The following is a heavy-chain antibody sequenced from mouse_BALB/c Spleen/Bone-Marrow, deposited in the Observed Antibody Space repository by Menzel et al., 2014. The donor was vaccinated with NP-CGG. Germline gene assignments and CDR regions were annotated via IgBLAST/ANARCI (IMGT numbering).Heavy chain of an antibody. CDR2: INPSSAYT. J-gene: IGHJ4*01. V-gene: IGHV1-4*01. CDR1: GYTFTRYT. CDR3: TTRYYAMDY. Sequence: VQLQQSGAELARPGASAKMSCQASGYTFTRYTMHWEKQRPGQGLEWIGYINPSSAYTNYNQKFKDKATLTADKSSSTAYMQLSSLTSEDSAVYYCTTRYYAMDYWGQGTSVTVSS.